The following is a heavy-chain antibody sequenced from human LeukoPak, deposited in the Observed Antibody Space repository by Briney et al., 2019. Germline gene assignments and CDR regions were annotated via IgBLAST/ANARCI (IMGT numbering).Heavy chain of an antibody. V-gene: IGHV3-49*04. CDR2: IRSEAYGGTT. D-gene: IGHD3-10*01. CDR1: GFTFGHYA. CDR3: TRVLDYYGSGSYSPPDY. J-gene: IGHJ4*02. Sequence: GGSLRLSCTASGFTFGHYAISWVRQAPGQGLEWVGFIRSEAYGGTTEYAASVKGRFTISRDDSKSIAYLQMNSLKTEDTAVYYCTRVLDYYGSGSYSPPDYWGQGTLVTVSS.